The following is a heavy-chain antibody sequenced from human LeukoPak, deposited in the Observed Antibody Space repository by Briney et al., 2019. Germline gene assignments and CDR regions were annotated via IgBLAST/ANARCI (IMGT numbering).Heavy chain of an antibody. CDR3: ARDPTYYDFWSGYAIDY. J-gene: IGHJ4*02. CDR1: GFTFSSYA. D-gene: IGHD3-3*01. CDR2: ILYDGSNK. Sequence: PGGSLRLSCAASGFTFSSYAMHWVRQAPGKGLEWVAVILYDGSNKYYADSVKGRFTISRDNSKNTLYLQMNSLRAEDTAVYYCARDPTYYDFWSGYAIDYWGQGTLVTVSS. V-gene: IGHV3-30-3*01.